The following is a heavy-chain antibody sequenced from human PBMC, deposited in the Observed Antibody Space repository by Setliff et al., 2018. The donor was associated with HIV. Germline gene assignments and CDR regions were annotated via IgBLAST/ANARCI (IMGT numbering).Heavy chain of an antibody. D-gene: IGHD6-19*01. CDR1: GYSLSSDYY. CDR3: TRGLGDQWLGSGDIDQYRYMDV. CDR2: INDRGTT. J-gene: IGHJ6*03. Sequence: SETLSLTCAVSGYSLSSDYYWGWIRQPPGKGLEWIGEINDRGTTNYNPSFKSRVTISVDTSKRQFSLRLKSVTAADTAAYYCTRGLGDQWLGSGDIDQYRYMDVWGTATTVTVSS. V-gene: IGHV4-38-2*01.